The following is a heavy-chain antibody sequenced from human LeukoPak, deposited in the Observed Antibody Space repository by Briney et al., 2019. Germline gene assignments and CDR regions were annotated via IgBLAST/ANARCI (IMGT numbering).Heavy chain of an antibody. CDR3: ARGSSTWYYYFDY. CDR2: ISGSGGST. Sequence: GGSLRLSCAASGFTFSSYAMSWVRQAPGKGLEWVSAISGSGGSTYYADPVKGRFTISRDNSKNTLFLQMNSLRAEDTAVYYCARGSSTWYYYFDYWGQGTLVTVSS. CDR1: GFTFSSYA. D-gene: IGHD6-13*01. J-gene: IGHJ4*02. V-gene: IGHV3-23*01.